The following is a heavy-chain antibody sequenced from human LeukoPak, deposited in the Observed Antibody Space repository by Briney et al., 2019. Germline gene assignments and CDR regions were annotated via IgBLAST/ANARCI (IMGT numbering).Heavy chain of an antibody. CDR1: GGSFSGYY. J-gene: IGHJ6*02. CDR3: ARLGSKGVVPATTPPWYYGMDV. Sequence: SETLSLTCAVYGGSFSGYYWSWIRQPPGKGLEWIGEINHSGSTNYNPSLKSRVTISVDTSKNQFSLKLSSVTAADTAVYYCARLGSKGVVPATTPPWYYGMDVWGQGTTVTVSS. CDR2: INHSGST. D-gene: IGHD2-2*01. V-gene: IGHV4-34*01.